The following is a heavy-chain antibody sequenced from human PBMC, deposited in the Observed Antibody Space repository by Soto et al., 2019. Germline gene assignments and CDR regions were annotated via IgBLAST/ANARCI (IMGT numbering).Heavy chain of an antibody. V-gene: IGHV4-59*01. J-gene: IGHJ4*02. CDR2: IYYSGST. CDR1: GGSISSYY. Sequence: SETLSLTCTVSGGSISSYYWSWIRQPPGKGLEWIGYIYYSGSTNYNPSLKSRVTISVDTSKNQFSLKLSSVTAADTAVYYCARGIQLWINFDYWGQGTLVTVSS. CDR3: ARGIQLWINFDY. D-gene: IGHD5-18*01.